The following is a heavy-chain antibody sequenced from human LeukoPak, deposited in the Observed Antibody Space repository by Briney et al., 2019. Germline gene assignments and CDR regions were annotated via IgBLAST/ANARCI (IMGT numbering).Heavy chain of an antibody. Sequence: ASVKVSCKVSGYTLTELSMHWVRRAPGKGLEWMGGFDPEDGETIYAQKFQGRVTMTEDTSTDTAYMELSSLRSEDTAVYYCATGIAVAGFGPYFDYWGQGTLVTVSS. CDR1: GYTLTELS. D-gene: IGHD6-19*01. J-gene: IGHJ4*02. CDR3: ATGIAVAGFGPYFDY. V-gene: IGHV1-24*01. CDR2: FDPEDGET.